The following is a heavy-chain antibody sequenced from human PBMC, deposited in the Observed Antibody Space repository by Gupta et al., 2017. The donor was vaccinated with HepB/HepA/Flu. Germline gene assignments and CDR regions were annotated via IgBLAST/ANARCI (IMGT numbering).Heavy chain of an antibody. CDR2: IYHSGST. CDR1: GGSISSSNW. V-gene: IGHV4-4*02. Sequence: QVQLQESGPGLVKPSGTLSLTCAVSGGSISSSNWWSWVRQPPGKGLEWIGEIYHSGSTNYNPSLKSRVTISVDKSKNQFSLKLSSVTAADTAVYYCARRMITFGGVIDSPRVRLQGWFDPWGQGTLVTVSS. D-gene: IGHD3-16*02. CDR3: ARRMITFGGVIDSPRVRLQGWFDP. J-gene: IGHJ5*02.